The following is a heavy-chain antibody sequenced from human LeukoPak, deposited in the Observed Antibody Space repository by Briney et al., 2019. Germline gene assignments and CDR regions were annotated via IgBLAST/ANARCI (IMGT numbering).Heavy chain of an antibody. CDR3: AKPRRAATLDY. V-gene: IGHV3-23*01. J-gene: IGHJ4*02. Sequence: GGSLRLSCAASGFTFGRYTVTWVRQAPGKGLEWVSSISGSGGSTYYADSVKGRFTISRDNSKNTLYLRMNSLRVEDTAVYYCAKPRRAATLDYWGKGTLVTVSS. D-gene: IGHD2-15*01. CDR1: GFTFGRYT. CDR2: ISGSGGST.